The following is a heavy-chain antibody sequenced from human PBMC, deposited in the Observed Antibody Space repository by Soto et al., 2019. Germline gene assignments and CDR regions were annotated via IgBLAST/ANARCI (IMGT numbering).Heavy chain of an antibody. CDR2: ISYSGYT. D-gene: IGHD3-22*01. J-gene: IGHJ4*02. V-gene: IGHV4-61*05. CDR3: ARGSYYYDSSGYYHY. CDR1: GGSISSISNHY. Sequence: SETLSLTCTVSGGSISSISNHYCSWIRLPPGKGLEWIGYISYSGYTSYNPSLKSRVIISVDTSKNQFSLNLTSVTAADTAVYYCARGSYYYDSSGYYHYWGQGTLVTVSS.